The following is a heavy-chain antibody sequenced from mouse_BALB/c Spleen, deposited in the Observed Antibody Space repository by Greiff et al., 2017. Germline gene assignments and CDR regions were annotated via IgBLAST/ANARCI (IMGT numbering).Heavy chain of an antibody. CDR3: ARLLRSYYFDY. CDR2: ISNGGGST. V-gene: IGHV5-12-2*01. D-gene: IGHD1-1*01. J-gene: IGHJ2*01. Sequence: EVQRVESGGGLVQPGGSLKLSCAASGFTFSSYTMSWVRQTPEKRLEWVAYISNGGGSTYYPDTVKGRFTISRDNAKNTLYLQMSSLKSEDTAMYYCARLLRSYYFDYWGQGTTLTVSS. CDR1: GFTFSSYT.